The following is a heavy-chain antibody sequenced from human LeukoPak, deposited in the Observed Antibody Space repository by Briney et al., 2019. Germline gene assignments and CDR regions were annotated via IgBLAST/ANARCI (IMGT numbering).Heavy chain of an antibody. D-gene: IGHD5-18*01. Sequence: GGSLRLSCAASGFTFSSYAMTWVRQAPGKGLEWVSTVSSGGVGIYYADSVKGRFTISRDNSMHTLYPQMNSLRADDTAVYYCAKRYSYGSDYFDYWGQGTLVTVSS. CDR1: GFTFSSYA. CDR3: AKRYSYGSDYFDY. CDR2: VSSGGVGI. V-gene: IGHV3-23*01. J-gene: IGHJ4*02.